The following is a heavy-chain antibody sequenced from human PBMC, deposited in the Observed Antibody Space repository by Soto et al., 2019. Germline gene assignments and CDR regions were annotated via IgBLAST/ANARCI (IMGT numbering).Heavy chain of an antibody. D-gene: IGHD2-2*01. V-gene: IGHV3-15*07. J-gene: IGHJ6*02. Sequence: GGSMRLSCAASGFTFSNAWRNWVRQAPGKGLEWVGRIKSKTDGGTTDYAAPVKGRFTISRDDSKNTLYLQMNSLKTEDTAVYYCTRDYCSSTSCYDDYYYGMDVWGQGTTVTVSS. CDR1: GFTFSNAW. CDR3: TRDYCSSTSCYDDYYYGMDV. CDR2: IKSKTDGGTT.